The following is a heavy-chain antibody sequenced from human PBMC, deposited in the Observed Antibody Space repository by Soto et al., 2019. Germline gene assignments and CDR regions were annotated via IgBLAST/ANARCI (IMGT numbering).Heavy chain of an antibody. V-gene: IGHV1-69*18. Sequence: QVQLVQSGAEVRKPGSSVKVSCKASGGTLSSIAISWVRQAPGLGLEWMGRIVPKFATTDNAHKFQGRVTITADESTGTVYMEMTSLRSEDTAMYYCATATSMFRGRVAVTPWFETWGQGTLVNVSS. CDR2: IVPKFATT. D-gene: IGHD3-10*01. CDR1: GGTLSSIA. J-gene: IGHJ5*02. CDR3: ATATSMFRGRVAVTPWFET.